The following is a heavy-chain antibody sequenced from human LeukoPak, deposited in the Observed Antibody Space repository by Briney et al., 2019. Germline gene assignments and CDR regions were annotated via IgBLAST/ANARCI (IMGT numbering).Heavy chain of an antibody. CDR3: ARSYGDYVNYYYYYCMDV. D-gene: IGHD4-17*01. Sequence: PGGSLRLSRAASGFTVSSNYMSWVRQAPGKGLEWVSVIYSGGSTYYADSVKGRFTISRDNSKNTLYLQMNSLRAEDTAVYYCARSYGDYVNYYYYYCMDVWGKGTTVTVSS. CDR2: IYSGGST. J-gene: IGHJ6*03. V-gene: IGHV3-53*01. CDR1: GFTVSSNY.